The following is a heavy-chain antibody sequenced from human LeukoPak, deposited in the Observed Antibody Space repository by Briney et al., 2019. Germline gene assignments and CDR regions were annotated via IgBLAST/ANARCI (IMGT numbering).Heavy chain of an antibody. CDR1: GVTFSSYS. Sequence: GGALRLSCAASGVTFSSYSMNWVPQAPGEGLEWGSSISSSSSYIYYADSVKGRFTISRDNAKNSLYLQMNSLRAEDTAVYYCARDRVAGIFDYWGQGTLVTVSS. D-gene: IGHD6-19*01. J-gene: IGHJ4*02. V-gene: IGHV3-21*01. CDR2: ISSSSSYI. CDR3: ARDRVAGIFDY.